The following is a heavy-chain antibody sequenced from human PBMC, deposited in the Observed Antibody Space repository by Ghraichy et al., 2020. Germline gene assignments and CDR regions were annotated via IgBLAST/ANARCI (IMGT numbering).Heavy chain of an antibody. CDR3: ARVSCSSTSCYPFKKAYFQH. CDR1: GGSISSGGYY. CDR2: IYYSGST. V-gene: IGHV4-31*03. D-gene: IGHD2-2*01. Sequence: SETLSLTCTVSGGSISSGGYYWSWIRQHPGKGLEWIGYIYYSGSTYYNPSLKSRVTISVDTSKNQFSLKLSSVTAADTAVYYCARVSCSSTSCYPFKKAYFQHWGQGTLVTVSS. J-gene: IGHJ1*01.